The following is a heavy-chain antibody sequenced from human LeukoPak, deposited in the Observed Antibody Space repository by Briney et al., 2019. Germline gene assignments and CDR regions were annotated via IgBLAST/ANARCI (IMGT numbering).Heavy chain of an antibody. J-gene: IGHJ4*02. CDR3: ARTTTFDY. CDR1: GFTFSSFG. V-gene: IGHV3-30*02. Sequence: GGSLRLSCAASGFTFSSFGMHWVRQAPGKGLEWVAFIPYDGSNGYYADSVKGRFTISRDNSKNTLSLQMNSLRPEDTAVYYCARTTTFDYWGQGTLVTVSS. D-gene: IGHD1-7*01. CDR2: IPYDGSNG.